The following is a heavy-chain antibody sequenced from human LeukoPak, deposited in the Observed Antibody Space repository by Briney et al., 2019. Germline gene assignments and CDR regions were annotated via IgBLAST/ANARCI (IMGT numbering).Heavy chain of an antibody. CDR2: IYYSGST. D-gene: IGHD6-6*01. Sequence: PSETLSLTCTVSGGSISNYYWNWIRQPPGKGLEWIGCIYYSGSTNYNPSLKSRVTISVDTSKNQFSLKLSSVTAADTAVYYCARSSFEYSSSGFLFDYWGQGTLVTVSS. J-gene: IGHJ4*02. CDR1: GGSISNYY. CDR3: ARSSFEYSSSGFLFDY. V-gene: IGHV4-59*01.